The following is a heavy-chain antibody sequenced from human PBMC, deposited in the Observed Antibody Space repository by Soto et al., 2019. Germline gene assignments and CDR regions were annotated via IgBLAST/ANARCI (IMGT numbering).Heavy chain of an antibody. Sequence: PSETLSLTCTVSGGSISSGGYYWSWIRQHPGKGLEWIGYIYYSGSTYYNPSLKSRVTISVDTSKNQFSLKLSSVTAADTAVYYCARFFGVVTAFDYWGQGTLVTVSS. CDR3: ARFFGVVTAFDY. D-gene: IGHD3-3*01. V-gene: IGHV4-31*03. CDR2: IYYSGST. CDR1: GGSISSGGYY. J-gene: IGHJ4*02.